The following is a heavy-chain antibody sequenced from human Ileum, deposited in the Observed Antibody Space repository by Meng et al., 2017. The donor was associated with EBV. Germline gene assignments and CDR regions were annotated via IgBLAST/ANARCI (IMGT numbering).Heavy chain of an antibody. CDR2: INPDGSVI. D-gene: IGHD2-21*01. J-gene: IGHJ4*02. CDR1: GFTLSSYW. V-gene: IGHV3-74*01. CDR3: AKDCFGDKDS. Sequence: EVQLMESGVGLVQPGGSLRLSGAASGFTLSSYWVHWVRQAPGKGLVWVSRINPDGSVINYADSVKGRFTISRDNAKNTVYLQMNNLRADDTAVYYCAKDCFGDKDSWGQGTLVTVSS.